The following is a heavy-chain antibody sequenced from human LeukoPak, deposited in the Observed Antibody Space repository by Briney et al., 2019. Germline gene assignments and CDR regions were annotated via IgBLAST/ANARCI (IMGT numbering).Heavy chain of an antibody. J-gene: IGHJ4*02. CDR1: GFTLSRYW. Sequence: GGSLRLSCAASGFTLSRYWMSWVRQAPGKGLEWVANIKQDGSEKYYVDSVKGRFTISRDNAKNSLYLQMDSLRAEDTAVYYCARASGTGWSYWGQGTLVTVSS. D-gene: IGHD3-9*01. CDR2: IKQDGSEK. CDR3: ARASGTGWSY. V-gene: IGHV3-7*01.